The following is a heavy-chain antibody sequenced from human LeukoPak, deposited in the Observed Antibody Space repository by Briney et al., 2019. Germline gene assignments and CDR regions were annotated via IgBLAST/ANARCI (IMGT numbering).Heavy chain of an antibody. V-gene: IGHV3-9*01. CDR2: ISWNSGSI. CDR1: GFTFDDYA. Sequence: GGSLRLSCAASGFTFDDYAMHWVRQAPGKGLEWVSGISWNSGSIGYADSVKGRFTISRDDAKNSLYLQMNSLRAEDTAVYYCARDPWGRGYFDYWGQGTLVTVSS. D-gene: IGHD7-27*01. J-gene: IGHJ4*02. CDR3: ARDPWGRGYFDY.